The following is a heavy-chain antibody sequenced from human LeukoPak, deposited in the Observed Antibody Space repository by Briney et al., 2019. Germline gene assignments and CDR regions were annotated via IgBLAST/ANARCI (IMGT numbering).Heavy chain of an antibody. CDR3: LGYCSGGSCYSGAH. CDR1: GFTFSTYA. V-gene: IGHV3-23*01. D-gene: IGHD2-15*01. Sequence: GGSLRLSCAASGFTFSTYAMSWVRQAPGKGLEWVSTISTTGANTYYADSVKGRFTISRDNSKNTQFLQMNSLRGEDTAVYYCLGYCSGGSCYSGAHWGQGTLVTISS. CDR2: ISTTGANT. J-gene: IGHJ4*02.